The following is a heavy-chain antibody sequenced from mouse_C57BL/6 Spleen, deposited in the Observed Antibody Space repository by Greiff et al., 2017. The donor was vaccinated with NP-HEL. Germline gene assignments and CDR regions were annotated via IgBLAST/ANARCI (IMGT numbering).Heavy chain of an antibody. J-gene: IGHJ2*01. CDR1: GYTFTSYG. Sequence: VKLMESGAELARPGASVKLSCKASGYTFTSYGISWVKQRTGQGLEWIGEIYPRSGNTYYNEKFKGKATLTADKSSSTAYMELRSLTSEDSAVYFCARYGDYTSDYWGQGTTLTVSS. V-gene: IGHV1-81*01. D-gene: IGHD2-13*01. CDR2: IYPRSGNT. CDR3: ARYGDYTSDY.